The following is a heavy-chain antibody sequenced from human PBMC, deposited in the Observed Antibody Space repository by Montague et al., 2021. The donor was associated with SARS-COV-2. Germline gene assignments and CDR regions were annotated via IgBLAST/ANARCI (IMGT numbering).Heavy chain of an antibody. CDR3: ARDPLDYGLWSSGSYYNAYYYYYGMDV. CDR1: GFTFSSYS. V-gene: IGHV3-21*01. D-gene: IGHD3-10*01. CDR2: ISSSSSYI. J-gene: IGHJ6*02. Sequence: SLRLSCAASGFTFSSYSMNWVRQAPGKGLEWVSSISSSSSYIYYAGSVKGRFTISRDNAKNSLYLQMNSLRAEDTAVYYCARDPLDYGLWSSGSYYNAYYYYYGMDVWGQGTTVTVSS.